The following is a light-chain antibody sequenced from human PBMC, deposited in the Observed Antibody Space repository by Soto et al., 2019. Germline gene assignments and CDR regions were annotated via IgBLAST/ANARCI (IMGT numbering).Light chain of an antibody. CDR3: RQRSRLPLS. Sequence: DIQLTQSPSVLSASVGHPVTITCRDSQPHGNDLAGYQQKPGKAPDLLIYSASTLQSGVPSRFSGSGSETEFSLSVRAVQPEDLTTYYCRQRSRLPLSCGGGTKVDIK. J-gene: IGKJ4*02. CDR2: SAS. V-gene: IGKV1-9*01. CDR1: QPHGND.